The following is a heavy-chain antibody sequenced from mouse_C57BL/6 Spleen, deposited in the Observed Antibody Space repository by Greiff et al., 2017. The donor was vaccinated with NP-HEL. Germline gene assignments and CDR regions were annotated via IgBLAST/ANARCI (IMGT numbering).Heavy chain of an antibody. D-gene: IGHD1-1*01. Sequence: QVQLKQSGAELVKPGASVKISCKASGYAFSSYWMNWVEQRPGKGLEWIGQIYPGDGDTNYNGKFKGKATLTADKSSSTAYMQLSSLTSEDSAVYFCARSRGSSYNYWGQGTTLTVSS. V-gene: IGHV1-80*01. CDR1: GYAFSSYW. J-gene: IGHJ2*01. CDR3: ARSRGSSYNY. CDR2: IYPGDGDT.